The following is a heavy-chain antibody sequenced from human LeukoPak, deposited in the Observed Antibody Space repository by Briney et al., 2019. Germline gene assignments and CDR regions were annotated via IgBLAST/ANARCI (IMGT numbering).Heavy chain of an antibody. CDR2: TYYRSRWFN. V-gene: IGHV6-1*01. CDR3: AASSGGFFS. Sequence: SQTLSLTCAISGDSVSSNSAAWNWVRQSPSRGLEWLGRTYYRSRWFNDYAVSVQSRIVITADTSKNQFSLQLASVTPEDTAVYYCAASSGGFFSWGQGTLVTVSS. CDR1: GDSVSSNSAA. D-gene: IGHD6-19*01. J-gene: IGHJ5*02.